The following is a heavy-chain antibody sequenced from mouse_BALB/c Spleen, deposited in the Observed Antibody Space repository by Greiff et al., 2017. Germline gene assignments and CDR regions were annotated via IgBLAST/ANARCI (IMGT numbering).Heavy chain of an antibody. D-gene: IGHD1-2*01. V-gene: IGHV1-87*01. J-gene: IGHJ4*01. CDR1: GYTFTSYW. CDR3: ARVSLLRLRGVLRGAMDY. CDR2: IYPGDGDT. Sequence: QVQLQQSGAELARPGASVKLSCKASGYTFTSYWMQWVKQRPGQGLEWIGAIYPGDGDTRYTQKFKGKATLTADKSSSTAYMQLSSLASEDSAVYYCARVSLLRLRGVLRGAMDYWGQGTSVTVSS.